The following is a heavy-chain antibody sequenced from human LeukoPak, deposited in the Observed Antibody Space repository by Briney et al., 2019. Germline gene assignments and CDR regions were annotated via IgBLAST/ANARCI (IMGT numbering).Heavy chain of an antibody. Sequence: GASVKVSCKASGYTFSDYSMHWVRQAPGQGLEWMGSVSPNSGGTSYAQKFQGRVTMTRDTSISTAYMELSGLRSDETAVYYCTRGFRYGYNCYWGKGTRVIVSS. CDR3: TRGFRYGYNCY. D-gene: IGHD5-24*01. CDR2: VSPNSGGT. CDR1: GYTFSDYS. J-gene: IGHJ4*02. V-gene: IGHV1-2*02.